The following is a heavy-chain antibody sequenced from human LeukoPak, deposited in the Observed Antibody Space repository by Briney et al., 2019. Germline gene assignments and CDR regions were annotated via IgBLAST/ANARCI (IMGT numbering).Heavy chain of an antibody. D-gene: IGHD6-19*01. J-gene: IGHJ4*02. CDR3: ATLERGYAVAVDY. CDR2: ISSSSYI. CDR1: GFTFSSYS. Sequence: GGSLRLSCAASGFTFSSYSMNWVRQAPGKGLEWVSSISSSSYIYYADSVKGRFTISRDNAKNSLYLQMNSLRAEDTAVYYCATLERGYAVAVDYWGQGTLVTVSS. V-gene: IGHV3-21*01.